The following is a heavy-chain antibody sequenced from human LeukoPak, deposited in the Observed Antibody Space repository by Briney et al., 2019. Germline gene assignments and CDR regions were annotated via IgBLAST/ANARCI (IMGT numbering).Heavy chain of an antibody. CDR1: GGSFSGYY. Sequence: SETLSLTCAVYGGSFSGYYWSWIRQPPGKGLEWIGEINHSGSTNYNPSLKSRATISVDTSKNQFSLKLSSVTAADTAVYYCARYRVGPSIAAAELDYWGQGTLVTVSS. J-gene: IGHJ4*02. CDR3: ARYRVGPSIAAAELDY. CDR2: INHSGST. V-gene: IGHV4-34*01. D-gene: IGHD6-13*01.